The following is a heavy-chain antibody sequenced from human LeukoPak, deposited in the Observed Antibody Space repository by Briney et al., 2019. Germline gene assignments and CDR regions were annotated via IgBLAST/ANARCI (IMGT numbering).Heavy chain of an antibody. V-gene: IGHV4-39*01. CDR2: ISYSGST. D-gene: IGHD3-22*01. CDR3: ARSVDSLLNFDY. Sequence: SETLSLTCTVSGGSISSSSYYWGWIPQPPGKGLEWIGSISYSGSTYYNPSLKSRVTISVDTSKNQFSLKLSSVTAADTAVYYCARSVDSLLNFDYWGQGTLVTVSS. J-gene: IGHJ4*02. CDR1: GGSISSSSYY.